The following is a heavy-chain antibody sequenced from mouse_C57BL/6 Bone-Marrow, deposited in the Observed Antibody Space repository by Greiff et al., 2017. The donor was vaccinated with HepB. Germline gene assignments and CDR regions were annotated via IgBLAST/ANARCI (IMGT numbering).Heavy chain of an antibody. CDR3: ANHYFDY. V-gene: IGHV5-4*01. Sequence: VQVVESGGGLVKPGGSLKLSCAASGFTFSSYAMSWVRQTPEKRLEWVATISDGGSYTYYPDNVKGRFTISRDNAKNNLYLQMSHLKSEDTAMYYCANHYFDYWGQGTTLTVSS. CDR1: GFTFSSYA. J-gene: IGHJ2*01. CDR2: ISDGGSYT.